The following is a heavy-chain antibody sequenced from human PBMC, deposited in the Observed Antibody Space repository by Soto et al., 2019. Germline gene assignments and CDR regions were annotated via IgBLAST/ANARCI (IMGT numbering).Heavy chain of an antibody. V-gene: IGHV3-11*01. CDR1: GFTFSDYY. D-gene: IGHD3-10*01. CDR2: ISSSGSTI. CDR3: ASLYGSGSYFGYYYGMDV. Sequence: QVQLVESGGGLVKPGGSLRLSCAASGFTFSDYYMSWIRQAPGKGLEWVSYISSSGSTIYYADSVKGRFTISRDNAKNSLSLQRNSVRAEDTAVYYCASLYGSGSYFGYYYGMDVWGQGTTVTVSS. J-gene: IGHJ6*02.